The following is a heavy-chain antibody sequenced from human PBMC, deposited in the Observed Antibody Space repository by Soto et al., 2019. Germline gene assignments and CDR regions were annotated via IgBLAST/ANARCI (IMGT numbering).Heavy chain of an antibody. CDR2: IIPIFGTA. CDR3: AGQGYCSSTSCYPTYFDY. D-gene: IGHD2-2*01. J-gene: IGHJ4*02. V-gene: IGHV1-69*01. CDR1: GGTFSSYA. Sequence: QVQLVQSGAEVKKPGSSVKVSCKASGGTFSSYAISWVRQAPGQGLEWMGGIIPIFGTANYAQKFQGRVTITADESTSTAYMELSSLRSEDTAVYYCAGQGYCSSTSCYPTYFDYWGQGTLVTVSS.